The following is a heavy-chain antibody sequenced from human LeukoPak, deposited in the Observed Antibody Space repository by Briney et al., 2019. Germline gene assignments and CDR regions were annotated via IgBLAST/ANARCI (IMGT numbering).Heavy chain of an antibody. CDR2: IANGGT. Sequence: RSSETLSLTCTVSGDAISTYYWNWIRQPPGKGLEWVGHIANGGTDYNPSLKSRAIISVDTPKNQISLRLTSVTAADTAVYYCARDKAHSYGYYFDPWGPGTQVLVSS. CDR3: ARDKAHSYGYYFDP. J-gene: IGHJ4*02. D-gene: IGHD3-10*01. V-gene: IGHV4-4*09. CDR1: GDAISTYY.